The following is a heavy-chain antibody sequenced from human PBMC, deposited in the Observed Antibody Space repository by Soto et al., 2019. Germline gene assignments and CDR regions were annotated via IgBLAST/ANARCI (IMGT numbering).Heavy chain of an antibody. J-gene: IGHJ1*01. V-gene: IGHV3-33*01. CDR2: IWYDGSNK. CDR3: ARDATTAHRYFHH. Sequence: QVQLVESGGGVVQPGRSLRLSCAASGFTFSTYGMHWVRQAPGKGLEWVAVIWYDGSNKYYADSVKGRFTISRDNSKNTLYLQMNSLRAEDTALYYCARDATTAHRYFHHWGQGTLVTVSS. D-gene: IGHD4-17*01. CDR1: GFTFSTYG.